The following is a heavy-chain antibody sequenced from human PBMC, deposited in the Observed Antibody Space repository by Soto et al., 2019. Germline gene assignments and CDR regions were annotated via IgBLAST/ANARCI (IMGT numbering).Heavy chain of an antibody. J-gene: IGHJ6*02. CDR1: GGSISSYY. Sequence: PSETLSHTCTVSGGSISSYYWSWIRQPPGKGLEWIGYIYYSGSTNYNPSLKSRVTISVDTSKNQFSLKLSSVTAADTAVYYCARFSIVVVPAAMDYYYYGMDVWGQGTTVTVSS. CDR3: ARFSIVVVPAAMDYYYYGMDV. V-gene: IGHV4-59*01. D-gene: IGHD2-2*01. CDR2: IYYSGST.